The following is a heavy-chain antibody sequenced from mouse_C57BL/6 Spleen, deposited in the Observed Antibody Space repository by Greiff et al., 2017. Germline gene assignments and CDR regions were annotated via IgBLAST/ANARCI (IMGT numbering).Heavy chain of an antibody. CDR3: ARPGYGSSPFAY. Sequence: QVQLKESGAELVKPGASVKLSCKASGYTFTEYTIHWVKQRSGQGLEWIGWFYPGSGSIKYNEKFKEKATLTADKSSSTVYMELSRLTSEDSAVYFCARPGYGSSPFAYWGQGTLVTVSA. J-gene: IGHJ3*01. CDR1: GYTFTEYT. CDR2: FYPGSGSI. D-gene: IGHD1-1*01. V-gene: IGHV1-62-2*01.